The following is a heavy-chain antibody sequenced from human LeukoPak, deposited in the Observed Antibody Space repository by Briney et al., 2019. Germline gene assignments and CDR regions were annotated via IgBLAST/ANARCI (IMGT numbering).Heavy chain of an antibody. CDR3: ARGSVVVPAARGGYYYYYMDV. CDR2: IIPIFGTA. V-gene: IGHV1-69*13. CDR1: GGTFSSYA. J-gene: IGHJ6*03. Sequence: GASVKVSCKASGGTFSSYAISWVRQDPGQGLEWMGEIIPIFGTANYAQKFQGRVTITADESTSTAYMELSSLRSEDTAVYYCARGSVVVPAARGGYYYYYMDVWGKGTTVTVSS. D-gene: IGHD2-2*01.